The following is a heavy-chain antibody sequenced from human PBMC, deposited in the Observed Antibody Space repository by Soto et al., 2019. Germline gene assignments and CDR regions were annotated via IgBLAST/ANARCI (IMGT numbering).Heavy chain of an antibody. V-gene: IGHV4-59*11. Sequence: LSLTCIVSGGSIGRHYCNWIRQPPGKSLEWIGYIYYSGSTNYSPSLKSRVTMSVDTSKNQFSLSLNSVTTADTAVYYCARGGLYSSQTANFDSWGQGILVTVSS. CDR2: IYYSGST. CDR3: ARGGLYSSQTANFDS. J-gene: IGHJ5*01. D-gene: IGHD6-19*01. CDR1: GGSIGRHY.